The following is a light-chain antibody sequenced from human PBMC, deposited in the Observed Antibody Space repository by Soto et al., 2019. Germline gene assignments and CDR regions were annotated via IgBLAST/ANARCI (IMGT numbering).Light chain of an antibody. V-gene: IGLV1-40*01. Sequence: QSVLTQPPSVSGAPGQRVTISCTGSSSNIGAGYDVHWYHQLPGTAPKLLIYGNSNRPSGVPDRFSGSKSGTSASLAITGLQAEDEADYCCQSYDSSLSGLLFGGGTKLTVL. CDR1: SSNIGAGYD. CDR3: QSYDSSLSGLL. J-gene: IGLJ2*01. CDR2: GNS.